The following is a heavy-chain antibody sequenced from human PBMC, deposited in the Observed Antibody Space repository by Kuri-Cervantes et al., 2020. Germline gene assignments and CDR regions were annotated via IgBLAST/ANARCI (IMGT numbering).Heavy chain of an antibody. V-gene: IGHV3-33*07. CDR3: ARGSVLQLWFLFDY. CDR2: IWYDGSNK. D-gene: IGHD5-18*01. CDR1: GFTFSRYS. J-gene: IGHJ4*02. Sequence: GESLKISCAASGFTFSRYSMNWVRQAPGKGLEWVAVIWYDGSNKYYADSVKGRFTISRDNSKNTLYLQMNSLRAEDTAVYYCARGSVLQLWFLFDYWGQGTLVTVSS.